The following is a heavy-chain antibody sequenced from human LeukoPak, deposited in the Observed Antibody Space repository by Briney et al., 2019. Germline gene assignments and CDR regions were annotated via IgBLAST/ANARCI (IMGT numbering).Heavy chain of an antibody. V-gene: IGHV3-7*01. J-gene: IGHJ4*02. CDR1: GFTFSSYW. D-gene: IGHD2-15*01. CDR3: ARGPLGYCSGGSCPFDY. Sequence: GGSLRLSCAASGFTFSSYWMSWVRQAPGKGLEWVANIRQDGSEKYYVDSVKGRFTISRDNAKNSLYLQMNSLRAEDTAVYYCARGPLGYCSGGSCPFDYWGQGTLVTVSS. CDR2: IRQDGSEK.